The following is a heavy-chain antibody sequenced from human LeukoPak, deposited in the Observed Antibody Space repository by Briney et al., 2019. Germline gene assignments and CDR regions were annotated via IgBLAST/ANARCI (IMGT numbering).Heavy chain of an antibody. D-gene: IGHD6-6*01. CDR2: ISSSSSTI. V-gene: IGHV3-48*01. J-gene: IGHJ4*02. CDR1: GFTFSSYS. CDR3: ARVWVLAALAH. Sequence: GGSLRLSCAASGFTFSSYSMNWVRHAPGKGLEWVSYISSSSSTIYYADSVKGRFTISRDNAKNSLYLQMNSLRAEDTAVYYCARVWVLAALAHWGQGTLVTVSS.